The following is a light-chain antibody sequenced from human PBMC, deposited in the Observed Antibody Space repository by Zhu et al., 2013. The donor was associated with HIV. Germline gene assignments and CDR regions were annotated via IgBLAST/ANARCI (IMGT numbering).Light chain of an antibody. CDR3: QSYDTTLSAVI. V-gene: IGLV1-40*01. CDR2: SNI. J-gene: IGLJ2*01. Sequence: QSALTQPPSVSGAPGQKVTISCTGSDSNIGANYDVAWYQVFPGRGPKLLIYSNINRPSGVPDRFSASRSDTSASLAITGLQSDDEADYYCQSYDTTLSAVIFGGGTKVTVL. CDR1: DSNIGANYD.